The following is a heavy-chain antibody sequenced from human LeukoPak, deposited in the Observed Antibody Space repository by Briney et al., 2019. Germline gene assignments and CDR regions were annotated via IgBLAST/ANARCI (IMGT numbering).Heavy chain of an antibody. CDR3: ARLYPPYDFWSGYSDY. J-gene: IGHJ4*02. V-gene: IGHV5-51*01. CDR2: IYPGDSDT. CDR1: GYSFTSYW. Sequence: GESLKISCRGSGYSFTSYWIGWVRQMPGKGLEWMGIIYPGDSDTRYSPSLQGQVTISADKSISTAYLQWSSLKASDTAMYYCARLYPPYDFWSGYSDYWGQGTLVTVSS. D-gene: IGHD3-3*01.